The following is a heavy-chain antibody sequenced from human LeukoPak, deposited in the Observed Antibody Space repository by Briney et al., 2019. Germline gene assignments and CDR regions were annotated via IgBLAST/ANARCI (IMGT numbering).Heavy chain of an antibody. CDR1: GGSFSGDY. V-gene: IGHV4-34*01. CDR2: INHSGST. D-gene: IGHD6-25*01. CDR3: ARGKRLSLYYYYYMDG. Sequence: SETLSLTCAVYGGSFSGDYWSWIRQPPGKGLEWMGEINHSGSTNYHPSLKSRVTISVDTYKNQFSLQQSSVTVGDTDVYYCARGKRLSLYYYYYMDGWGKGTTVAVSS. J-gene: IGHJ6*03.